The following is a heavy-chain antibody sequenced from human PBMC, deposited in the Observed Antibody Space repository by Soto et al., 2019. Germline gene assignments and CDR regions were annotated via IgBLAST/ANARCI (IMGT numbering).Heavy chain of an antibody. CDR2: IIPISGTA. J-gene: IGHJ6*02. CDR3: ARSQGSSTSLEIYYYYYYGMDV. Sequence: QVQLVQSGAEVKEPGSSVKVSCKASGGTFSSYAISWVRQAPGQGLEWMGGIIPISGTANYAQKFQGRVTITADESTSTAYMELSSLRSEDTAVYYCARSQGSSTSLEIYYYYYYGMDVWCQGTTVSVSS. CDR1: GGTFSSYA. V-gene: IGHV1-69*01. D-gene: IGHD2-2*01.